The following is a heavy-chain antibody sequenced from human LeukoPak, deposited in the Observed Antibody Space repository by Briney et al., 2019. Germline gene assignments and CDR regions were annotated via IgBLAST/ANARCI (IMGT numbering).Heavy chain of an antibody. V-gene: IGHV4-39*01. CDR2: IYYSGST. CDR1: GGSISSSNYY. CDR3: ARLGSTVARPPGY. Sequence: SETLSLTCSVSGGSISSSNYYWGWLRQPPRKGLEWIGSIYYSGSTYYDPSLKSRVTISVDTSKNQFSLRLSSMTAADTAVYYCARLGSTVARPPGYWGQGILVTVSS. J-gene: IGHJ4*02. D-gene: IGHD6-6*01.